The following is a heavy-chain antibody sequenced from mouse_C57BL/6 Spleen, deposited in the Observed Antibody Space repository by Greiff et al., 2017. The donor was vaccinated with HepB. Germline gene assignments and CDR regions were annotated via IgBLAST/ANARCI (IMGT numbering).Heavy chain of an antibody. Sequence: VQLQQPGAELVMPGASVKLSCKASGYTFTSYWMHWVKQRPGQGLEWIGEIDPSDSYTNYNQKFKGKSTLTVDKSSSTAYMQLSSLTSEDSAVYYCARYRTGYFDVWGTGTTVTVSS. CDR3: ARYRTGYFDV. D-gene: IGHD2-14*01. J-gene: IGHJ1*03. CDR2: IDPSDSYT. CDR1: GYTFTSYW. V-gene: IGHV1-69*01.